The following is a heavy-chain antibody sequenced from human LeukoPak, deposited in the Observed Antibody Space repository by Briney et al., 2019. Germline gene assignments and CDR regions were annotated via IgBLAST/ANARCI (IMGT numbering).Heavy chain of an antibody. CDR2: INPSGGST. J-gene: IGHJ4*02. D-gene: IGHD6-19*01. Sequence: ASVKVSCKASGYTFTSYYMHSVRQAPGQGLGWMRIINPSGGSTSYAQKFQGRVTMTRGTSTSTVYMELSSLRSEDTAVYYCARVGPGIAVAGYDYWGQGTLVTVSS. CDR3: ARVGPGIAVAGYDY. CDR1: GYTFTSYY. V-gene: IGHV1-46*01.